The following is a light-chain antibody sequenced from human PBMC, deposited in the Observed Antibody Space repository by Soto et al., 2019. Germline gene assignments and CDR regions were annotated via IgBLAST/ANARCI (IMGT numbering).Light chain of an antibody. CDR1: QGISSW. J-gene: IGKJ1*01. Sequence: IHITPPPTSVSASVGDRVTITCRASQGISSWLAWYQQKPGKAPKLLIYAASILQSGVPSRFSGSGSGTEFTLTISSLQPDDSATYYCQQYNSYSPTFGQGTKVDIK. V-gene: IGKV1D-16*01. CDR2: AAS. CDR3: QQYNSYSPT.